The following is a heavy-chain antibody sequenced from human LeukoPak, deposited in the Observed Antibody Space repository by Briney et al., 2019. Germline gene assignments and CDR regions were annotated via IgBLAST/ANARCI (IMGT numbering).Heavy chain of an antibody. V-gene: IGHV3-23*01. CDR1: GFTFSSYA. CDR3: AKSHPDSIVVVPAAILYCDY. J-gene: IGHJ4*02. CDR2: ISGSGGST. Sequence: GGSLRLSCAASGFTFSSYAMSWVRQAPGKGLEWVSAISGSGGSTYYADSVKGRFTISRDNSKNTLYLQMKSLRAEDTAVYYCAKSHPDSIVVVPAAILYCDYWGQGTLVTVSS. D-gene: IGHD2-2*01.